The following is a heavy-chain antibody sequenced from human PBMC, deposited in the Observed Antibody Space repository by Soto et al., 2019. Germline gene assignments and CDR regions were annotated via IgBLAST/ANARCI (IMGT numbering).Heavy chain of an antibody. Sequence: PSETLSLTCTVSGGSISSYYWSWIRQPPGKGLEWIGYIYYSGSTNYNPSLKSRVTISVDTSKNQFSLKLSSVTAADTAVYYCARDGDYYYGSGSYRWFDPWGQGTLVTVSS. CDR1: GGSISSYY. CDR3: ARDGDYYYGSGSYRWFDP. CDR2: IYYSGST. J-gene: IGHJ5*02. V-gene: IGHV4-59*01. D-gene: IGHD3-10*01.